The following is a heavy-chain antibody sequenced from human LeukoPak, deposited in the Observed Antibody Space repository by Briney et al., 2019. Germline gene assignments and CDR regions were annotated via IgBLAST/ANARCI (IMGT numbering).Heavy chain of an antibody. CDR2: ISGSGGST. V-gene: IGHV3-23*01. D-gene: IGHD1-26*01. CDR3: AKDLWISVGATPSAFDY. Sequence: QPGGSLRLSCAASGFTFSSYAMSWVRQAPGKGLEWVSAISGSGGSTYYADSVKGRFTISRDNSKNTLYLQMNSLRAEDTAVYYCAKDLWISVGATPSAFDYWGQGTLVTVSS. CDR1: GFTFSSYA. J-gene: IGHJ4*02.